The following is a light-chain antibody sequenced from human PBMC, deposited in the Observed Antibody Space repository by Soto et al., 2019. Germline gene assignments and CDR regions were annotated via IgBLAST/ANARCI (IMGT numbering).Light chain of an antibody. CDR1: QSLLHSNGYKY. V-gene: IGKV2-28*01. CDR3: MQAFQTPRT. J-gene: IGKJ4*02. Sequence: DIVMTQSPLSLPVTPGEPASISCRSSQSLLHSNGYKYLDWYLQKPGQSPQLLIYLSSIRASGVPDRFSGSVSGTDFTLEISRVEAGDVGVYFCMQAFQTPRTFGEGTMVEIK. CDR2: LSS.